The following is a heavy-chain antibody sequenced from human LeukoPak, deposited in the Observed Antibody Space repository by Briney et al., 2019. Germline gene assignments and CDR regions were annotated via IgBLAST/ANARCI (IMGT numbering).Heavy chain of an antibody. V-gene: IGHV1-2*02. CDR2: INPNSGGT. D-gene: IGHD3-10*01. CDR1: GYAFTGYN. CDR3: ARDYYGSGSYYNVGY. Sequence: ASVKVSCKASGYAFTGYNMHWVRQAPGQGLEWMGWINPNSGGTNYAQKFQGRVTMTRDTSISTAYMELSRLRSDDTAVYYCARDYYGSGSYYNVGYWGQGTLVTVSS. J-gene: IGHJ4*02.